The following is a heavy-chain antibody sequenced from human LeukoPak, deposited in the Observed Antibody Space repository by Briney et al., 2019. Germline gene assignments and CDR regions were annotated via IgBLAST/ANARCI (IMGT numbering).Heavy chain of an antibody. J-gene: IGHJ4*02. CDR1: GGSFSGYY. CDR3: ARSFRRGSSNRLYYFDY. CDR2: INHIGCT. Sequence: SETLSLTCAFYGGSFSGYYWRWIRQPPARGLEWVGEINHIGCTNYNPSLKSRVTISVDTSKNKVSLELSSVTAEDTAVYYCARSFRRGSSNRLYYFDYWGQGTLVTVSS. D-gene: IGHD2-2*01. V-gene: IGHV4-34*01.